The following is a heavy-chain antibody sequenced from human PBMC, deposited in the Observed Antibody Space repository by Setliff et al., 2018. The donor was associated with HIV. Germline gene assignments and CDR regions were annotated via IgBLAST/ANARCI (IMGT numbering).Heavy chain of an antibody. CDR3: TTAPEWSHAFDI. J-gene: IGHJ3*02. Sequence: PGGSLRLSCAASGFTFSNAWMSWVRQAPGKGLEWVGRIKSKTDGGTTDCAAPVKGRFTISRDDSKNTLYLQMNSLKTEDTAVYYCTTAPEWSHAFDIWGQGTMVTVSS. CDR1: GFTFSNAW. D-gene: IGHD3-3*01. CDR2: IKSKTDGGTT. V-gene: IGHV3-15*01.